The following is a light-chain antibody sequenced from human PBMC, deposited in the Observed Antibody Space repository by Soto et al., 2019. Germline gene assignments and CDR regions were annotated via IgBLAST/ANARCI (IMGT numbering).Light chain of an antibody. V-gene: IGKV1-39*01. CDR3: QQYDSYWT. CDR2: AAS. J-gene: IGKJ1*01. CDR1: QSISSY. Sequence: IQMTQSPSSLSSSVGDRVTITCRASQSISSYLNWYQQKPGKAPKLLIYAASSLQSGVPPRFSGSGSGTDFTLTISGLQPDDFATYYCQQYDSYWTFGQGTKVDIK.